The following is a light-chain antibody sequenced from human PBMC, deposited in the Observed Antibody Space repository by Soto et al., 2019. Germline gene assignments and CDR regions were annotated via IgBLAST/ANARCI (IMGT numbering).Light chain of an antibody. CDR1: SSDVGSYNL. CDR3: CSYAGSSTFLYV. CDR2: EVS. V-gene: IGLV2-23*02. Sequence: QSVLTQPAAVTGSPGQSMTISCTETSSDVGSYNLVSWYQQHPGKAPKLMIYEVSKRPSGVSNRFSGSKSGNTASLTISGLQAEDEADYYCCSYAGSSTFLYVFGTGTKVTVL. J-gene: IGLJ1*01.